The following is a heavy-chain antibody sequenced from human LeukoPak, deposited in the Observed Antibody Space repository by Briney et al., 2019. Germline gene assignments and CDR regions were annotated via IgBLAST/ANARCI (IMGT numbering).Heavy chain of an antibody. CDR1: GFTVSSNY. J-gene: IGHJ4*02. D-gene: IGHD2-21*01. CDR3: ANLNLIPGEDYFDY. V-gene: IGHV3-66*01. CDR2: IYSGGST. Sequence: SGGSLRLSCAASGFTVSSNYMSWVRQAPGKGLEWVSVIYSGGSTYYADSVKGRFTVSRDNAKKSLYLQMNSLRAEDTAVYYCANLNLIPGEDYFDYWGQGTLVSVSS.